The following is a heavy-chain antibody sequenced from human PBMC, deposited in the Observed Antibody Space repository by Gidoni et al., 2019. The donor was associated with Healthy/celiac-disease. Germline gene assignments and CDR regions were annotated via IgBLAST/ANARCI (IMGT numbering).Heavy chain of an antibody. J-gene: IGHJ3*02. Sequence: EVQLVESGGGLVQPGGSLRLSCAASGFTFSSYSMNWVRPAPGKGLEWFSYISSSSSTIYYADSVKGRFTISRDNAKNSLYLQMNSLRDEDTAVYYCARRPSSSAASDAFDIWGQGTMVTVSS. V-gene: IGHV3-48*02. D-gene: IGHD6-6*01. CDR1: GFTFSSYS. CDR3: ARRPSSSAASDAFDI. CDR2: ISSSSSTI.